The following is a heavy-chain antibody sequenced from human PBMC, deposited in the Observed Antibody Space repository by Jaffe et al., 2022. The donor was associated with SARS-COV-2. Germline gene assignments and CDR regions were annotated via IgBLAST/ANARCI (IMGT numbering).Heavy chain of an antibody. CDR1: GFIFSRYG. Sequence: QVQLVESGGGVVQPGRSLRLSCAASGFIFSRYGMHWVRQAPGKGLEWVAIISHDGINKYYGDSVKGRFTISRDNSKNTLYLQMNSLRADDTAVYYCAKDEGSGWTEYIQYWGQGTLVTVSS. V-gene: IGHV3-30*18. J-gene: IGHJ1*01. CDR3: AKDEGSGWTEYIQY. D-gene: IGHD6-19*01. CDR2: ISHDGINK.